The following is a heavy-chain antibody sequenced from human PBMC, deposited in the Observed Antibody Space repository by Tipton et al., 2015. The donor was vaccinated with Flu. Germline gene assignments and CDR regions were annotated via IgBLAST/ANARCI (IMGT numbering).Heavy chain of an antibody. V-gene: IGHV3-21*01. Sequence: SLRLSCAASGFTFSIFAMNWVRQSPGKGLEWVAFISGSGTNIYYADSVRGRFAISRDNAKNSLYLQMSSLRAEDTGVYYCARDTYGDYAGYWGQGTLVTVSS. J-gene: IGHJ4*02. CDR3: ARDTYGDYAGY. CDR2: ISGSGTNI. CDR1: GFTFSIFA. D-gene: IGHD4-23*01.